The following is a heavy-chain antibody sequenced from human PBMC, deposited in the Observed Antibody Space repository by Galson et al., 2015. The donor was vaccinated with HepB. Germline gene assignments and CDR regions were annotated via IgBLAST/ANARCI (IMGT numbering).Heavy chain of an antibody. D-gene: IGHD6-13*01. CDR1: GGSISSGDYY. V-gene: IGHV4-30-4*01. J-gene: IGHJ5*02. CDR3: ARMTMGIAAAGTWFDP. Sequence: LSLTCTVSGGSISSGDYYWSWIRQPPGKGLEWTGYIYYSGSTYYNPSLKSRVTISVDTSKNQFSLELSSVTAADTAVYYCARMTMGIAAAGTWFDPWGQGTLVTVSS. CDR2: IYYSGST.